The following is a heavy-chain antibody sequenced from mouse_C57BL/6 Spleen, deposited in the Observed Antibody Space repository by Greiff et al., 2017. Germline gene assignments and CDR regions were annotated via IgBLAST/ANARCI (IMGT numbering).Heavy chain of an antibody. CDR2: IKPNNGGT. V-gene: IGHV1-18*01. Sequence: EVQLQQSGPELVKPGASVKIPCKASGYTFTDYNMDWVKQSHGKSLEWIGDIKPNNGGTIYNQKFKGKATLTVDKSSSTAYMELRSLTSEDTAVYYCARWDYAWFAYWGQGTLVTVSA. CDR1: GYTFTDYN. CDR3: ARWDYAWFAY. J-gene: IGHJ3*01. D-gene: IGHD1-1*02.